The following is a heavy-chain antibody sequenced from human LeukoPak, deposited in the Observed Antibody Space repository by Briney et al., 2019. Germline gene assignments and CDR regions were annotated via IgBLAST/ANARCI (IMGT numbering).Heavy chain of an antibody. D-gene: IGHD6-19*01. CDR1: GFSLSSYN. CDR2: ITSSSTYT. CDR3: ARRYSSGSYYYYYMDV. Sequence: PGGSLRLSCAASGFSLSSYNMNWVRQTPGKGLEWVSSITSSSTYTFYADSVKGRFTISRDNARNSLYLQMNSLRAEDTAVYYCARRYSSGSYYYYYMDVWGKGTTVTVSS. J-gene: IGHJ6*03. V-gene: IGHV3-21*01.